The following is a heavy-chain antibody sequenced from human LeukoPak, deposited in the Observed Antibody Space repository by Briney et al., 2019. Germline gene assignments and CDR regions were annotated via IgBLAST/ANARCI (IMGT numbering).Heavy chain of an antibody. CDR1: GGSISNYY. CDR2: IYSSGST. CDR3: ARVTRAYNYGSDF. J-gene: IGHJ4*02. Sequence: SETLSLTCTVSGGSISNYYWSWIRQPPGKGLEWVGYIYSSGSTNYNPSLKSRVTISVDVSKNQFSLKLSSVTDADTALYYCARVTRAYNYGSDFWGQGTLVTVSS. V-gene: IGHV4-59*01. D-gene: IGHD5-18*01.